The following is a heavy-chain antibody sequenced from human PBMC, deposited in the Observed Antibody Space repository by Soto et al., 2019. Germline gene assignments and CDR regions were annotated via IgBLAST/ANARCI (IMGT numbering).Heavy chain of an antibody. CDR1: GFTFSSYG. D-gene: IGHD5-18*01. Sequence: QVQLVESGGGVVQPGRSLRLSCAASGFTFSSYGMHWVRQAPGKWLEWVAVIWYDGSNKYYADSVKGRFTISRDNSKNTLYLQMNSLRAEDTAVYYCARDTLRYSYAPDAFDIWGQGTMVTVSS. CDR3: ARDTLRYSYAPDAFDI. J-gene: IGHJ3*02. V-gene: IGHV3-33*01. CDR2: IWYDGSNK.